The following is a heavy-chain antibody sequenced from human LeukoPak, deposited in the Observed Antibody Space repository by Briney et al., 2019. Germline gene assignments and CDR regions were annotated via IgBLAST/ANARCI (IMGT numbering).Heavy chain of an antibody. CDR1: GFTFSSYS. V-gene: IGHV3-21*01. CDR3: AELGITMIGGV. Sequence: GGSLRLSCAASGFTFSSYSMNWVRQAPGKGLEWVSSISSDSSYIYKADSVKGRFTISRDNAKNSLYLQMNSLRAEDTAVYYCAELGITMIGGVWGKGTTVTISS. CDR2: ISSDSSYI. D-gene: IGHD3-10*02. J-gene: IGHJ6*04.